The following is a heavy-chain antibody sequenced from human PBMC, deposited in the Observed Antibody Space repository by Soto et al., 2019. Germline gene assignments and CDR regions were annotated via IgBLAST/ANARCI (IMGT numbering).Heavy chain of an antibody. J-gene: IGHJ6*02. Sequence: ASVKVSCKASGYTFTNYGISWVRQAPGQGLQWMAWIHGYNGNTNRAQNFQGRVTLTTDTSTSTAYMEMRSLGSDDTAVYYCGRHDCISTSCYYYYYYGMDVWGQGTTVTVSS. CDR2: IHGYNGNT. CDR3: GRHDCISTSCYYYYYYGMDV. V-gene: IGHV1-18*01. D-gene: IGHD2-2*01. CDR1: GYTFTNYG.